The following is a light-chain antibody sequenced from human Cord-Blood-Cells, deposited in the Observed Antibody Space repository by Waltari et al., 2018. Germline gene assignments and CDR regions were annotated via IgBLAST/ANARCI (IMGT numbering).Light chain of an antibody. Sequence: QSVLTQPPSASGTPGQRVTISCSGSSSNIGSNTVNWYQQLPGTAPKLLIYSNNQRPSGVPDRFSGSKSHTSASLAISGVQSEDEADYYCAAWDDSLNGRVFGGGTKLTVL. J-gene: IGLJ3*02. CDR1: SSNIGSNT. CDR2: SNN. V-gene: IGLV1-44*01. CDR3: AAWDDSLNGRV.